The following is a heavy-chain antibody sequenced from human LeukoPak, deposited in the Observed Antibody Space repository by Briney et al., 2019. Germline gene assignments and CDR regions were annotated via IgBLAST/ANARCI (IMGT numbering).Heavy chain of an antibody. CDR2: INHSGST. CDR1: GGSFSGYY. V-gene: IGHV4-34*01. D-gene: IGHD3-3*01. Sequence: SETLSLTCAVYGGSFSGYYWSWIRQPPGKGLEWIGEINHSGSTNYNPSLKSRVTISVDTSKNQFSLKLSSVTAADTAVYYCARESRRITLFGVVKGGGQGTLVTVSS. J-gene: IGHJ4*02. CDR3: ARESRRITLFGVVKG.